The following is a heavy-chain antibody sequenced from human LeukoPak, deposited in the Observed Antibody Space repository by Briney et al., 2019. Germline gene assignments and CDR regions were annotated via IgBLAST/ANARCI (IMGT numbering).Heavy chain of an antibody. CDR2: INTDGTDT. J-gene: IGHJ4*02. CDR3: ARGYCTNGACFYLDY. CDR1: GFTFRNFW. V-gene: IGHV3-74*01. Sequence: GGSLRLSCAASGFTFRNFWMHWVRQVPGKGLVWVSRINTDGTDTDYADSVKGRFTISRDHASNTLYLQMNSLRDEDAAVYYCARGYCTNGACFYLDYRGQGTLVTVSS. D-gene: IGHD2-8*01.